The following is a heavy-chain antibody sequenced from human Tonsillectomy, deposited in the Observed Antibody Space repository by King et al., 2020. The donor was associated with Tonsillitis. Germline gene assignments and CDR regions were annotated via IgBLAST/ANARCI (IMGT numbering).Heavy chain of an antibody. V-gene: IGHV3-74*01. J-gene: IGHJ2*01. Sequence: DVQLVESGGGLVQPGGSLRLSCAASGFTFSSYWMHWVRQAPGKGLVWVSRINSDGSSTTYADSVKGRFTSSRDNAKNTLYLQMNSLRTEDTAVYYCARGWDDYGGNSPGGYFDLWGRGTLVTVSS. CDR1: GFTFSSYW. CDR2: INSDGSST. D-gene: IGHD4-23*01. CDR3: ARGWDDYGGNSPGGYFDL.